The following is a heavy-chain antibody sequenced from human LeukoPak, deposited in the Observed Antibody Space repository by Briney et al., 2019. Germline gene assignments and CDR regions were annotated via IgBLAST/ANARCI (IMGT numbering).Heavy chain of an antibody. CDR3: ARVGISSPENWFDP. D-gene: IGHD1-26*01. Sequence: ASVKVTCKASGYTFTSNGISWVRQAPGQGHEWMGWISAYNGNTNYAQKLQGRVTMTTDTSTSTAYMELRSLRSDDTAVYYCARVGISSPENWFDPWGQGTLVTVSS. CDR1: GYTFTSNG. J-gene: IGHJ5*02. CDR2: ISAYNGNT. V-gene: IGHV1-18*01.